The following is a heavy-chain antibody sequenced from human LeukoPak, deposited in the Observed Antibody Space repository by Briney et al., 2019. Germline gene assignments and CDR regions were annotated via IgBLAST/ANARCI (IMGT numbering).Heavy chain of an antibody. CDR3: ARLDVLRFLEWFLLDY. Sequence: ASVKVSCKVSGYTLTELSMHWVRQAPGKGLEWMGGFDPEDGETIYAQKFQGRVTMTEDTSTDTAYMELSSLRSEDTAVYYCARLDVLRFLEWFLLDYWGQGTLVTVSS. CDR1: GYTLTELS. D-gene: IGHD3-3*01. CDR2: FDPEDGET. V-gene: IGHV1-24*01. J-gene: IGHJ4*02.